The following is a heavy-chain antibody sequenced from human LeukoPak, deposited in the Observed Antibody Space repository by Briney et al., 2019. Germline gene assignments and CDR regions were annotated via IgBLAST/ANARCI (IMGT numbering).Heavy chain of an antibody. Sequence: PGGSLRLSCAASGFTFSDYYMSWIRQAPGKRLEWVSYISSSSSYTNYADSVKGRFTISRDNAKNSLYLQMNSLRAEDTAVYYCARPLGTGAFGELSWGQGTLVTVSS. V-gene: IGHV3-11*06. CDR3: ARPLGTGAFGELS. D-gene: IGHD3-10*01. CDR2: ISSSSSYT. J-gene: IGHJ5*02. CDR1: GFTFSDYY.